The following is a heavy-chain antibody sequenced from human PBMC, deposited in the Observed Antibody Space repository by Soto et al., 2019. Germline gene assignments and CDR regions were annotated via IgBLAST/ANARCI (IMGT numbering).Heavy chain of an antibody. J-gene: IGHJ4*02. CDR1: GVSISSGNW. CDR3: ARLVYDSRLNYLYFDH. V-gene: IGHV4-4*02. CDR2: VYNDGSA. D-gene: IGHD3-22*01. Sequence: ASETLSLTCGVSGVSISSGNWWSWVRQPPGKGLEWIAEVYNDGSANYHPSLESRATISVDRSKNQFSLRLSSVTAADTGKYYCARLVYDSRLNYLYFDHWGQGTLVTVSS.